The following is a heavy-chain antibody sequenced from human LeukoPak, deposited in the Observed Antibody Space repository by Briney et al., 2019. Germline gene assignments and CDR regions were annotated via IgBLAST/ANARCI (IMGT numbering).Heavy chain of an antibody. CDR3: ARNYGSSWLDN. Sequence: SQTLSLTCAISGDSVSSDSASWNWLRQSPSRGLEWLGRTYYRSKWYYDYAQSLKSRININPDTSKNHFSLQLNSATPEDTAVYYCARNYGSSWLDNWGQGTLVTVSS. CDR2: TYYRSKWYY. CDR1: GDSVSSDSAS. J-gene: IGHJ4*02. V-gene: IGHV6-1*01. D-gene: IGHD6-13*01.